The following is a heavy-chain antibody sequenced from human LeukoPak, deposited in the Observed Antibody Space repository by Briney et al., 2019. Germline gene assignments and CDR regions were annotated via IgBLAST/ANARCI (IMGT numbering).Heavy chain of an antibody. CDR2: INPNSGGT. D-gene: IGHD6-13*01. V-gene: IGHV1-2*02. CDR1: GYTFTGYY. J-gene: IGHJ4*02. CDR3: ARVEGIAAAGLDY. Sequence: GASVKVSCKASGYTFTGYYMHWVRQAPGQGLEWMGWINPNSGGTNYAQKFQGRVTMTRDTSISTAYMELSRLRSDDTAVYYCARVEGIAAAGLDYWGQGILVTVSS.